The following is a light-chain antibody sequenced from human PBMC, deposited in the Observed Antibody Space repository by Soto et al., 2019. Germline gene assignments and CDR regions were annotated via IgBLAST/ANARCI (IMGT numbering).Light chain of an antibody. V-gene: IGLV1-40*01. Sequence: QSVLTQPPSVSGAPGQRVTISCTGSSSDIGAGYDVHWYQQLPGTAPKLLIDGNSNRPSGVADRFSGYKSGTSASLAITGLQAGDEADYYCQSYDSRLSGHYVFGTGTKLTVL. CDR3: QSYDSRLSGHYV. CDR1: SSDIGAGYD. CDR2: GNS. J-gene: IGLJ1*01.